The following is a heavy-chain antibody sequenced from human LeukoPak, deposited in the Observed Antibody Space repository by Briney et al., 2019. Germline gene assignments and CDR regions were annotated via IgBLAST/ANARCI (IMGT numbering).Heavy chain of an antibody. CDR2: ISSSGTYV. CDR1: GFTFSDHY. J-gene: IGHJ3*02. V-gene: IGHV3-21*01. D-gene: IGHD3-9*01. CDR3: ARASSKQLAGYLPDGFDI. Sequence: GGSLRLSCAVSGFTFSDHYMDWVRQAAGKGLEWVSSISSSGTYVYYADSVKGRFTISRDNAKNSLSLQMNSLRADDAAVYYCARASSKQLAGYLPDGFDIWGQGTMVTVSS.